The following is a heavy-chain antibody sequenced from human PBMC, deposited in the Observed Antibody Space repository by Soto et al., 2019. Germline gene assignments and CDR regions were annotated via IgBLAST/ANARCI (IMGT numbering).Heavy chain of an antibody. V-gene: IGHV1-2*04. CDR1: GYSFTDYK. CDR3: ATWVDYGDFEGFDF. Sequence: ASVKVSCKTSGYSFTDYKLHWVRQAPGQGLEWMGWVDPNGGGSNSAQKFQGSVTMTWDTSTTTAYLDLTRLTTNDTATYFCATWVDYGDFEGFDFWGQGTLVTVSS. CDR2: VDPNGGGS. D-gene: IGHD4-17*01. J-gene: IGHJ4*02.